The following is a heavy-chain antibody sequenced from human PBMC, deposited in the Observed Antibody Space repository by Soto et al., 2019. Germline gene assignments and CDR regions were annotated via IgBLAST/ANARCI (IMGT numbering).Heavy chain of an antibody. CDR1: GYTLTSYG. CDR3: ASNPHTALTPLGY. CDR2: ISAYNGNT. J-gene: IGHJ4*02. D-gene: IGHD2-21*02. V-gene: IGHV1-18*01. Sequence: PVASVKVSCKASGYTLTSYGISWVRQAPGQGLEWMGWISAYNGNTNYAQKLQGRVTMTTDTSTSTAYMELRSLRSDDTAVYYCASNPHTALTPLGYWGQGTLVTVSS.